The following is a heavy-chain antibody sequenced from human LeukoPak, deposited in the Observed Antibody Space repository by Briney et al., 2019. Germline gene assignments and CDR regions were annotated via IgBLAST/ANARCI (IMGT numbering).Heavy chain of an antibody. CDR1: GFTFSSYE. V-gene: IGHV3-48*03. Sequence: GGSPRLSCAASGFTFSSYEMNWVRQAPGKGLEWVSYISSSGSTIYYADSVKGRFTISRDNAKNSLYLQMNSLRAEDTAVYYCASLAVYFYYYMDVWGKGTTVTISS. J-gene: IGHJ6*03. CDR3: ASLAVYFYYYMDV. D-gene: IGHD3-3*02. CDR2: ISSSGSTI.